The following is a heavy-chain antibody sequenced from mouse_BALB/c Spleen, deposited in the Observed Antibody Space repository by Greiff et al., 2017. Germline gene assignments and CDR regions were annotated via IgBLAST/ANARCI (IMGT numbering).Heavy chain of an antibody. CDR1: GFTFSSYT. CDR3: KRDRPYCGSSDYAMDY. J-gene: IGHJ4*01. V-gene: IGHV5-6-4*01. Sequence: EVQLVESGGGLVKPGGSLKLSCAASGFTFSSYTMSWVRQTPEKRLEWVATISSGGSYTYYPDSVKGRFTISRDNAENTLYLQMSSLKSEDTAMYYCKRDRPYCGSSDYAMDYWGQGTSVTVSS. D-gene: IGHD1-1*01. CDR2: ISSGGSYT.